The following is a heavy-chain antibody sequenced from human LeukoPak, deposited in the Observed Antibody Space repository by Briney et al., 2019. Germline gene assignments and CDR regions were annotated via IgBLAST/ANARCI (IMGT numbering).Heavy chain of an antibody. CDR2: VYYSGST. CDR3: ARNGGPNGFDI. Sequence: SETLSLTRTVSGGSVSRGVYYWSWVRQPPGKGLEWIGYVYYSGSTNYNPSLKSRVTMSVDTSKNQFSLNLSSVTAADTAMYYCARNGGPNGFDIWGQGTMVTVSS. CDR1: GGSVSRGVYY. D-gene: IGHD2-15*01. J-gene: IGHJ3*02. V-gene: IGHV4-61*08.